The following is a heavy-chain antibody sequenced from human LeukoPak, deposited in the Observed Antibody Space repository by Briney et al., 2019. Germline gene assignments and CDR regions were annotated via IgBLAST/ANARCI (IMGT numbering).Heavy chain of an antibody. D-gene: IGHD2/OR15-2a*01. CDR1: GGSISSGSYY. Sequence: SETLSLTCTVSGGSISSGSYYWSWIRQPAGKGLEWIGRIYTSGSTNYNPSLKSRVTISVDTSKNQFSLKLSSVTAADTAVYYCARGNRDYYYYYYMDVWGKGTTVTVSS. CDR3: ARGNRDYYYYYYMDV. J-gene: IGHJ6*03. V-gene: IGHV4-61*02. CDR2: IYTSGST.